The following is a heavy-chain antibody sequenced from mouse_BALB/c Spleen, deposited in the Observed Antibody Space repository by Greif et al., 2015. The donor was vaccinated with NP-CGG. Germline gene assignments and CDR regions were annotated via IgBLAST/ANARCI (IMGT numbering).Heavy chain of an antibody. CDR1: GYTFSSYW. D-gene: IGHD2-1*01. V-gene: IGHV1-9*01. Sequence: QVQLQQSGAELMKPGASVKISCKATGYTFSSYWIEWVKQRPGHGLEWIGEILPGSGSTNYNEKFKGKATFTADASSNTAYMQLSSLTSEDSAVYYCARYGNFRDYWGQGTSVTVSS. CDR3: ARYGNFRDY. J-gene: IGHJ4*01. CDR2: ILPGSGST.